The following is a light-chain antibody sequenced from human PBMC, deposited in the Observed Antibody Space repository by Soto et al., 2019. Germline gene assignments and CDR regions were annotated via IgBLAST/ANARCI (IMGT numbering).Light chain of an antibody. CDR3: QQYYSSPFT. CDR2: AAS. J-gene: IGKJ3*01. V-gene: IGKV1-8*01. Sequence: AIRMTQSPSSLSASTGDRVTITCRASQGISTYFAWYQQKPGKAPKLLIYAASTLQRGVPSRFSGSGSGTEFTLTIRSLQSEDFATYYCQQYYSSPFTFGPGTKVDIK. CDR1: QGISTY.